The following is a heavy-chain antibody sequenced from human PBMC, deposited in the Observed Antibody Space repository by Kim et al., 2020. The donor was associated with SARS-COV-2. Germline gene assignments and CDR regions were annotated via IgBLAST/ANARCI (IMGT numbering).Heavy chain of an antibody. V-gene: IGHV3-11*05. Sequence: GGSLRLSCAASGFIFSDYYMSWVRQAPGRGLEWVAYISCSTSHTPYADSVKGRFTVSRNNATNSMYLQMNSLRAEDTAIYYCARVGSTAAAGVIHYWGQGTLVTVSS. D-gene: IGHD6-13*01. CDR1: GFIFSDYY. CDR2: ISCSTSHT. J-gene: IGHJ4*02. CDR3: ARVGSTAAAGVIHY.